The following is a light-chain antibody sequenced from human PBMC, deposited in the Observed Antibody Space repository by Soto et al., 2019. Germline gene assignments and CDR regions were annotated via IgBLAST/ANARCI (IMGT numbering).Light chain of an antibody. CDR2: GTS. CDR3: QQYGSSSWT. Sequence: EILFTQSPGTLSLSPGERATLSCRASQSVSSSYLAWYQQKPGQAPRLLIYGTSSRATAIPDRFSGSGSGTDFTLTISRLEPEDFAVCYCQQYGSSSWTFGQGTKV. V-gene: IGKV3-20*01. CDR1: QSVSSSY. J-gene: IGKJ1*01.